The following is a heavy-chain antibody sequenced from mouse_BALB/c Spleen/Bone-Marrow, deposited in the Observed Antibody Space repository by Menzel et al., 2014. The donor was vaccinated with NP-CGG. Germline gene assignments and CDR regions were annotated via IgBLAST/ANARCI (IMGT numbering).Heavy chain of an antibody. CDR3: VRHRYDGYYFDY. Sequence: EVKLVESGGGLVQPGGSLKLSCAASGFTFSSYIMSWVRQTPEKRLEWVAYISNGGDNTYYPDTVKGPFIISRDNAKNTLCLQMSSLKSEDTAMYYCVRHRYDGYYFDYWGQGTTLTVSS. J-gene: IGHJ2*01. CDR2: ISNGGDNT. D-gene: IGHD2-14*01. CDR1: GFTFSSYI. V-gene: IGHV5-12-2*01.